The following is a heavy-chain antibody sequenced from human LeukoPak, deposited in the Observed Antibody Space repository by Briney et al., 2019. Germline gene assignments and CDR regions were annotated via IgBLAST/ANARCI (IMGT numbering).Heavy chain of an antibody. CDR2: IYYSGST. CDR3: ARDRYSSGWYNAFDI. J-gene: IGHJ3*02. Sequence: PSQTLSLTCTVSGGSISSGGYYWSWIRQHPGKGLEWIGYIYYSGSTIYNPSLKSRVTISVDTSKNQFSLKLSSVTAADTAVYYCARDRYSSGWYNAFDIWGQGTMVTVSS. CDR1: GGSISSGGYY. D-gene: IGHD6-19*01. V-gene: IGHV4-61*08.